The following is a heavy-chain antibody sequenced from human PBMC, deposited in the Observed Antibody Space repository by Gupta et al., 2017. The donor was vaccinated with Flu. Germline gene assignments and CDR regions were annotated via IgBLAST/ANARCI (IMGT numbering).Heavy chain of an antibody. Sequence: GRQAPGKGLEWVSYISYTSTIYYADSVKGRFTISRDNAKDSLYLQMNNLRAEDTAVYYCARVEARRLNFLDSWGQGTLVTVSS. V-gene: IGHV3-48*01. CDR2: ISYTSTI. CDR3: ARVEARRLNFLDS. J-gene: IGHJ4*02. D-gene: IGHD6-6*01.